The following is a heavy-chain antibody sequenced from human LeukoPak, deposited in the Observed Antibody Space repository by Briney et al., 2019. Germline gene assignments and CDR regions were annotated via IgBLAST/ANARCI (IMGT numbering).Heavy chain of an antibody. Sequence: PSHTLSLTCRVSGRSMNSGNYYWSWCRQHPGRGLEWIGYIYSSGTTYYNPSLKSRVTISVDTSKNQFSLLLSSGTAADTAVYYCASSAATYYSYFYYYMGVWGNGTTVTVSS. D-gene: IGHD6-25*01. CDR2: IYSSGTT. CDR3: ASSAATYYSYFYYYMGV. V-gene: IGHV4-31*03. CDR1: GRSMNSGNYY. J-gene: IGHJ6*03.